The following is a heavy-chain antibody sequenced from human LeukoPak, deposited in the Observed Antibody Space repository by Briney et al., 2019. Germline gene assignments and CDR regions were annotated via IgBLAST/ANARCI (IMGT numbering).Heavy chain of an antibody. CDR3: ASDGGWELSGYRDFELAY. V-gene: IGHV3-7*01. D-gene: IGHD3-3*01. Sequence: GGSLRLSCAASGFTLSSYWMSWVRNAPGKGVGWVANIKQNGSEKYSGDSVKGRFTISRDNAKNSLSLKMNCLRAEDPAVIYGASDGGWELSGYRDFELAYWGQGTLVTVHS. CDR1: GFTLSSYW. CDR2: IKQNGSEK. J-gene: IGHJ4*02.